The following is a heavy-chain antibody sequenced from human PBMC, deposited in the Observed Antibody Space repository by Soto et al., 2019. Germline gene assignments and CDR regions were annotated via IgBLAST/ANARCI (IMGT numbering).Heavy chain of an antibody. CDR1: GDSISSGDYY. CDR3: ARVWGYYFDY. CDR2: IYYSGNT. V-gene: IGHV4-30-4*01. J-gene: IGHJ4*02. Sequence: PSETLSLTCTVSGDSISSGDYYWSWIRQPPGKGLEWIGCIYYSGNTYYNPSLKRRFSISVDTSKNQFSLQLSSVTVADTAVYYCARVWGYYFDYWGQGTLVTVSS. D-gene: IGHD3-10*01.